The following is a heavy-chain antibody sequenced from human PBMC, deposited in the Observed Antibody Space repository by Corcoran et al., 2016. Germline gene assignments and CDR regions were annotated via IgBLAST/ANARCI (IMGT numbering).Heavy chain of an antibody. D-gene: IGHD1-20*01. CDR1: GGSFSDHS. CDR2: ISHSGRT. V-gene: IGHV4-34*01. J-gene: IGHJ2*01. Sequence: QVQLQQWGAGLLKPSETLSLTCAVYGGSFSDHSWSWIRKPPGKGLEWIGEISHSGRTTYNPSLKSRITISADTSKKQFSLNLSSVSAADTAVYYCARHRISGWDFDLWARVILVTVSS. CDR3: ARHRISGWDFDL.